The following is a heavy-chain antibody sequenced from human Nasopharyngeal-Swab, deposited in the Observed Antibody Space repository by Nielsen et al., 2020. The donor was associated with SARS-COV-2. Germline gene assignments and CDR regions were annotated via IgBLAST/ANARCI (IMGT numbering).Heavy chain of an antibody. CDR2: IYYSGGT. Sequence: GSLRLSCTVSGGSISSYHWSWIRQPPGKGLEWIGFIYYSGGTNYNPSLKSRVTISVDTSKNEVSLNLRSVTAADTTVYYCARDGRPFSIQNWFDPWGQGTLVTVSS. D-gene: IGHD2-2*01. CDR1: GGSISSYH. CDR3: ARDGRPFSIQNWFDP. V-gene: IGHV4-59*01. J-gene: IGHJ5*02.